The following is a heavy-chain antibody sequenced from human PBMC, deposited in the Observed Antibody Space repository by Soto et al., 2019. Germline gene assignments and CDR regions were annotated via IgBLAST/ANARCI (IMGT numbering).Heavy chain of an antibody. CDR1: GGYIRSGAYY. CDR2: IYYSGST. Sequence: SEPLSLTCTVSGGYIRSGAYYRSWIRQPPVKGLEWIGYIYYSGSTYYNPSLKSRVTISVDTSKNQFSLKLSSVTAADTAVYYCARALAAGMNLLYYFDYWGQGTLVTVSS. CDR3: ARALAAGMNLLYYFDY. D-gene: IGHD6-13*01. V-gene: IGHV4-30-4*01. J-gene: IGHJ4*02.